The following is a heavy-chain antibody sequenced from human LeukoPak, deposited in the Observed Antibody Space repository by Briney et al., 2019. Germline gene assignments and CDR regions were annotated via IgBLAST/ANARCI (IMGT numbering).Heavy chain of an antibody. CDR1: GFTFSNYN. V-gene: IGHV3-48*01. CDR3: ARDYATHYYDSSGYLS. J-gene: IGHJ5*02. D-gene: IGHD3-22*01. Sequence: GGSLRLSCAASGFTFSNYNMNWVRQAPGKGLEWVSYISSSSSTIYYADSVKGRFTISRDNAKNSLYLQMNSLRAEDTAVYYCARDYATHYYDSSGYLSWGQGTLVTVSS. CDR2: ISSSSSTI.